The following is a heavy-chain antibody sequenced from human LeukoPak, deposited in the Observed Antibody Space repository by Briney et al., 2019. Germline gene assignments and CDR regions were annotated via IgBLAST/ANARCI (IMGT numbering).Heavy chain of an antibody. J-gene: IGHJ4*02. D-gene: IGHD3-9*01. CDR3: ARELLTGSPFDY. CDR2: INPGGGST. CDR1: GYTFTTYY. Sequence: ASVKVSCKASGYTFTTYYMHWVRQAPGQGLEWMGIINPGGGSTSYAQKFQGRVTMTRDTSISTAYMELSRLRSDDTAVYYCARELLTGSPFDYWGQGTLVTVSS. V-gene: IGHV1-46*01.